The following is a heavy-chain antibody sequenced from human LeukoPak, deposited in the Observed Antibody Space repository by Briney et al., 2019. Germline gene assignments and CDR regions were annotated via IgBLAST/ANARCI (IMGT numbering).Heavy chain of an antibody. CDR1: GFTLGSYW. D-gene: IGHD2-8*02. CDR2: IDTDERST. Sequence: GGSLRLSCAASGFTLGSYWMHWVRQAPGKGLVWVSRIDTDERSTNYADSVKGRFTISRDNAKNTLYLQMNSLRAEDTAVYYCTRGLLGIDYWGQGTLVTVSS. J-gene: IGHJ4*02. CDR3: TRGLLGIDY. V-gene: IGHV3-74*01.